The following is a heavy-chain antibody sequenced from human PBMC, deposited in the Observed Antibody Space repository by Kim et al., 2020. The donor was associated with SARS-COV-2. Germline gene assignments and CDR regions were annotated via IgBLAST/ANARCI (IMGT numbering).Heavy chain of an antibody. CDR3: ARAFRGGYYYGMDV. J-gene: IGHJ6*02. D-gene: IGHD3-10*01. V-gene: IGHV3-30*01. Sequence: ASSVKGRFTISRDNSKNTLYLQRNSRRAQDTAVYYGARAFRGGYYYGMDVWGQGTTVTVSS.